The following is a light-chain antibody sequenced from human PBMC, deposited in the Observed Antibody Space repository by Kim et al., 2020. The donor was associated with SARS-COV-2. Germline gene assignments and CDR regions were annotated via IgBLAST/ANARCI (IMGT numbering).Light chain of an antibody. J-gene: IGKJ1*01. CDR2: LGS. Sequence: DIVMTQSPLSLPVTPGEPASISCRSSQSLLHSNGYNYLDWYLQKPGQSPQVLIYLGSNRASGVPDRFSGSGSGTDFTLNISRVEAEDVGVYYCMQALQTPWTFGQGTKVDIK. V-gene: IGKV2-28*01. CDR1: QSLLHSNGYNY. CDR3: MQALQTPWT.